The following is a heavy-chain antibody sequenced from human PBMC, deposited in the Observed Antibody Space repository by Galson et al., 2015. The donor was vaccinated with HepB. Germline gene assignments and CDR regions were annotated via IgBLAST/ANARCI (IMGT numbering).Heavy chain of an antibody. D-gene: IGHD3-10*01. J-gene: IGHJ4*02. CDR3: ARAGDSGIYTFDL. V-gene: IGHV3-72*01. CDR1: GFTFSDYY. Sequence: SPRLSCAASGFTFSDYYMDWVRQAPGRGLEWVGRNRKKGNSDTTECAASVKGRFTVSRDDSKNSLYLQMNSLKTEDPALYYCARAGDSGIYTFDLWGQGVLVTVSS. CDR2: NRKKGNSDTT.